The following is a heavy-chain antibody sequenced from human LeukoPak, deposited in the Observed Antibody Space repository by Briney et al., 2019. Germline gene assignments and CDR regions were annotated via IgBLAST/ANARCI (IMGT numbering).Heavy chain of an antibody. V-gene: IGHV1-2*02. CDR2: INPHSGGT. D-gene: IGHD6-13*01. Sequence: GASVKVSCKASGYTFTDYYMHWGRQAPGQGLEWMGWINPHSGGTNYAQKFQGRVTMTRDTSITTASMELSRLRSDDTAVYYCARVAYGSSLNYFDYWGQGTLVTVSS. CDR1: GYTFTDYY. CDR3: ARVAYGSSLNYFDY. J-gene: IGHJ4*02.